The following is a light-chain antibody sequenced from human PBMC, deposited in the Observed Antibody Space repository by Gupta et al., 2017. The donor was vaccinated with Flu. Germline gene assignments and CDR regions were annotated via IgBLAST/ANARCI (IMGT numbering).Light chain of an antibody. CDR3: AAWDDSLNGWV. J-gene: IGLJ3*02. CDR1: SSNIGSNI. V-gene: IGLV1-44*01. CDR2: SNN. Sequence: QSVLTKSPSASGRPEQRVTISCSGSSSNIGSNIVNWYQQLTGTAPKLLIYSNNERPSGVPDRFSGSKSGTSASLAISGLQSEDEADYYCAAWDDSLNGWVFGGGTKLTVL.